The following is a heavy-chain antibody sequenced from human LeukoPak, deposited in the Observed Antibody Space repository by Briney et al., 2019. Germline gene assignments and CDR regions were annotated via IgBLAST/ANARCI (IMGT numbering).Heavy chain of an antibody. CDR1: GGSLNKEN. Sequence: RPDILSLTCTVCGGSLNKENGKRMGDAGGKDREWVGYMYYNGGTNYNPSLKSRVTISVDTSKNQFSLKLNSVTAADTALYYCARVDDCNALEYWGQGILVTVSS. J-gene: IGHJ4*02. CDR3: ARVDDCNALEY. V-gene: IGHV4-59*07. D-gene: IGHD2-21*02. CDR2: MYYNGGT.